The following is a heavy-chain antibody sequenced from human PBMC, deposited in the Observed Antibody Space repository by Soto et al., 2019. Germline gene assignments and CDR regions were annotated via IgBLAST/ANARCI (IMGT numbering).Heavy chain of an antibody. CDR1: VVTLSDQY. V-gene: IGHV3-72*01. CDR3: VRATYFSDSSGYTRCLDY. J-gene: IGHJ4*02. CDR2: SRDKPHGYST. Sequence: GGSLRLSCAGSVVTLSDQYIDWVRQAAGKGLAWVGHSRDKPHGYSTAYAASVKGRFTTSRDESKNSAYLQMNSLKTEYTAVYYCVRATYFSDSSGYTRCLDYWGQGTLVTVSS. D-gene: IGHD3-22*01.